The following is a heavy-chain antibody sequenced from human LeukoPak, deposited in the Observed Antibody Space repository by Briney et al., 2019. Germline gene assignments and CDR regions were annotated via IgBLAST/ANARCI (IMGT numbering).Heavy chain of an antibody. CDR2: ISGSGGST. Sequence: GSLRLSCAASGFTFSSYAMTWVRQAPGKGLEWVSAISGSGGSTHYADSVKGRFTISRDNSKNTLYLQMNSLRVEDTAVYYCAKREVVVRGVHFYGMDVWGQGTTVTVSS. CDR1: GFTFSSYA. J-gene: IGHJ6*02. D-gene: IGHD3-10*01. V-gene: IGHV3-23*01. CDR3: AKREVVVRGVHFYGMDV.